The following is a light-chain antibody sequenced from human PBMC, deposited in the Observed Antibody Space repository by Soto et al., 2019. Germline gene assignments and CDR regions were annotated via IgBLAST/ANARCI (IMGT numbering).Light chain of an antibody. V-gene: IGKV3D-15*01. CDR2: HAS. CDR3: LQYHYWPWT. CDR1: QSVNNT. J-gene: IGKJ1*01. Sequence: EILMTQSPSTLSVSRGERVSLSCWASQSVNNTRAWYQHRSGWPPRLLLYHASSRAPCVPATYSGSRSETDLSLAISSLQSEDLGVYYCLQYHYWPWTCGQGTK.